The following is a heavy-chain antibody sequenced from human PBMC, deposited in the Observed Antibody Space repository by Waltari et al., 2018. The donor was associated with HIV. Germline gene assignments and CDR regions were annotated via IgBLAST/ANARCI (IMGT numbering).Heavy chain of an antibody. D-gene: IGHD3-10*01. V-gene: IGHV4-61*01. CDR1: GTSLSSGSFY. CDR3: VRSLMWFGDGAL. CDR2: IYSTRRK. Sequence: QVRLQESGPGLVKPSETLSLTCTVSGTSLSSGSFYWSWIRQSPDKRLEWIGFIYSTRRKKYNPTRESRVTMSVDTSKNQFSLNLKSVTAADTAVYYCVRSLMWFGDGALWGQGALVTVSS. J-gene: IGHJ4*02.